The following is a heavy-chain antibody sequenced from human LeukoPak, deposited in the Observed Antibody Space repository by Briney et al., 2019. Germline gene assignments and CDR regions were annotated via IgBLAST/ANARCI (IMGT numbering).Heavy chain of an antibody. CDR2: ISGSGGST. J-gene: IGHJ4*02. D-gene: IGHD3-16*01. CDR1: GFTFSSYV. CDR3: ATHPGGGMYYFDY. V-gene: IGHV3-23*01. Sequence: GGSLRLSCAASGFTFSSYVMSWVRQAPGKGLEWVSAISGSGGSTYYADSVKDRLTISRDNSKNTLCLQMNSLRVEDTAVYYCATHPGGGMYYFDYWGQGTLVTVSS.